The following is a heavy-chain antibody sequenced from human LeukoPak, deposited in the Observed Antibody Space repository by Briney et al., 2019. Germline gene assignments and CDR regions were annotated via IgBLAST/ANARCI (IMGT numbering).Heavy chain of an antibody. V-gene: IGHV4-61*02. J-gene: IGHJ4*02. CDR1: GGSISSGSYY. CDR3: AIEYSSSFDY. Sequence: SQTLSLTCTVSGGSISSGSYYWSWIREPAGKGLEWIGRIYTSGSTNYNPSLKSRVTISVDTSKNQFSLKLSSVTAADTAVYYCAIEYSSSFDYWGQGTLVTVSS. CDR2: IYTSGST. D-gene: IGHD6-6*01.